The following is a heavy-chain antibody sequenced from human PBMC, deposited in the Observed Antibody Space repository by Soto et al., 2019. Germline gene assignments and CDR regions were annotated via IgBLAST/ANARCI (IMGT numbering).Heavy chain of an antibody. V-gene: IGHV4-61*01. J-gene: IGHJ4*02. D-gene: IGHD5-12*01. CDR2: IYSSGST. CDR3: ARDGDGYNY. Sequence: QVQLQESGPGLMKPSETLSLSCTVSGGSVSSGSYYWSWIRQPPGKGLEWIGYIYSSGSTSYNPSLKSRVTISVDTSKNQFSLKLSSMTAADTAVYYCARDGDGYNYWGQGTLVTVSS. CDR1: GGSVSSGSYY.